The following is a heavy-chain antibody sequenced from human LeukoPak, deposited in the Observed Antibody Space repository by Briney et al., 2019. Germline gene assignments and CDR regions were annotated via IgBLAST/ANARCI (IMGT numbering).Heavy chain of an antibody. CDR1: GFTFSSYA. CDR3: ARERVTRGSGSYFHDY. CDR2: ISRSSSFR. D-gene: IGHD1-26*01. Sequence: GGSLRLSCAASGFTFSSYAMNWVRQAPGKGLEWVSGISRSSSFRYYADSVKGRFTISRDNAKNSLYLQMNGLRAEDTAVYYCARERVTRGSGSYFHDYWGQGTRVTVSS. V-gene: IGHV3-21*01. J-gene: IGHJ4*02.